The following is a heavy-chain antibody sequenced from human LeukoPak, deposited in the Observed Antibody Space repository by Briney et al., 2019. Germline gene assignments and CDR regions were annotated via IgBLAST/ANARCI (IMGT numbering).Heavy chain of an antibody. V-gene: IGHV4-59*01. Sequence: KTSETLSLTCTVSGGSISSYYWSWIRQPPGKGLEWIGYIYYSGSTNYNPSLKSRVTISVDTSKNQFSLKLSSVTAADTAVYYCARVKQVGYYYYYTDVWGKGTTVTVSS. J-gene: IGHJ6*03. D-gene: IGHD6-6*01. CDR3: ARVKQVGYYYYYTDV. CDR1: GGSISSYY. CDR2: IYYSGST.